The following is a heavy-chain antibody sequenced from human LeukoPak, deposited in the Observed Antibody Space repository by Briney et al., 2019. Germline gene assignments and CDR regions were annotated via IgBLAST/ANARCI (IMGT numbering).Heavy chain of an antibody. CDR3: AKPRVVGANAFDY. J-gene: IGHJ4*02. D-gene: IGHD1-26*01. V-gene: IGHV3-15*01. Sequence: GGSLRLSCGASGFTFSNAWMSWVRQAPGKGLEWVGRIKTKIDGGTTDYAAPVKGRFTISRDDSKNTLYLQMNSLRAEDTAVYYCAKPRVVGANAFDYWGQGTLVTVSS. CDR2: IKTKIDGGTT. CDR1: GFTFSNAW.